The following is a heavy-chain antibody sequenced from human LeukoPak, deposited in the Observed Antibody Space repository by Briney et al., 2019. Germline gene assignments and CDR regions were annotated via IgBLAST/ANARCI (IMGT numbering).Heavy chain of an antibody. CDR3: ARGSDDYGGNPERTSTLFDY. Sequence: GASVKVSCKASGYTFTSYAMNWVRQAPGQGLEWMGWINTNTGNPTYAQGFTGRFVFSLDTSVSTAYLQISSLKAEDTAVYYCARGSDDYGGNPERTSTLFDYWGQGTLVTVSS. CDR2: INTNTGNP. CDR1: GYTFTSYA. D-gene: IGHD4-23*01. V-gene: IGHV7-4-1*02. J-gene: IGHJ4*02.